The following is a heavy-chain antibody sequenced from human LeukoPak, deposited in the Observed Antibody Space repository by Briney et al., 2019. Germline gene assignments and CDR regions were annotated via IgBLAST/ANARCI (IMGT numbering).Heavy chain of an antibody. CDR3: ARGLRYFDWFYYYGMDV. CDR2: INHSGST. V-gene: IGHV4-34*01. D-gene: IGHD3-9*01. Sequence: PSETLSLTCAVYGGSFSGYYWSWIRQPPGKGLEWIGEINHSGSTNYNPSLKSRVTISVDTSKNQFSLKLSSVTAVDTAVYYCARGLRYFDWFYYYGMDVWGKGTTVTVSS. J-gene: IGHJ6*04. CDR1: GGSFSGYY.